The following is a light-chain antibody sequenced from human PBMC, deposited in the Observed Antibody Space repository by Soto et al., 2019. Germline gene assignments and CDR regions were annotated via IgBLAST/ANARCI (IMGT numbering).Light chain of an antibody. CDR3: QTWGTGFQV. CDR2: LNNDGSH. CDR1: SGHSSYA. J-gene: IGLJ2*01. V-gene: IGLV4-69*01. Sequence: QLVLTQSPSASASLGASVKLTCTLSSGHSSYAIAWHQKQPGKGPRYLMDLNNDGSHTKGDGIPDRFSGSSSGAERYLIISSLQSEVEADYYCQTWGTGFQVFGGGTKLTVL.